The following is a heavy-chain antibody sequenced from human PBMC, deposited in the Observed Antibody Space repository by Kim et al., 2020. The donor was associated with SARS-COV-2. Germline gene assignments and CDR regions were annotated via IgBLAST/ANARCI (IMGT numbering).Heavy chain of an antibody. J-gene: IGHJ6*02. Sequence: SETLSLTCTVSGGSISSSSYYWGWIRQPPGKGLEWIGSIYYSGSTYYNPSLKSRVTISVDTSKNQFSLKLSSVTAADTAVYYCARLHPDYDILTAEWGMDVWGQGTTVTVSS. V-gene: IGHV4-39*01. CDR2: IYYSGST. D-gene: IGHD3-9*01. CDR1: GGSISSSSYY. CDR3: ARLHPDYDILTAEWGMDV.